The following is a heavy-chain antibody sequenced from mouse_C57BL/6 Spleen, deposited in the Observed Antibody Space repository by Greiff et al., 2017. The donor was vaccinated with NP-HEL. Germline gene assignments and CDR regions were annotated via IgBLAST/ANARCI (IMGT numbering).Heavy chain of an antibody. CDR1: GFNIKDDY. Sequence: VQLKESGAELVRPGASVKLSCTASGFNIKDDYMHWVKQRPEQGLEWIGWIDPENGDTEYASKFQGKATITADTSSNTAYLQLSSLTSEDTAVYYCTTYGYPYYFDYWGQGTTLTVSS. CDR3: TTYGYPYYFDY. CDR2: IDPENGDT. J-gene: IGHJ2*01. V-gene: IGHV14-4*01. D-gene: IGHD2-2*01.